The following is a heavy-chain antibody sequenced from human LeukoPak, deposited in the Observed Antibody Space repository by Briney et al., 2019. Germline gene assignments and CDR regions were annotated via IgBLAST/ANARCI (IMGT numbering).Heavy chain of an antibody. V-gene: IGHV1-46*01. D-gene: IGHD2-2*01. CDR1: GYTFTSYY. J-gene: IGHJ4*02. CDR3: ARDVGYCSSTSCYFDY. CDR2: INPSGGST. Sequence: ASVKVSCKASGYTFTSYYMHWVRQAPGQGLEWMGIINPSGGSTSYAQKFQGRVTMTRDTSTSTVYMELSSLRSEDTAVYYCARDVGYCSSTSCYFDYWGQGTLVTVSS.